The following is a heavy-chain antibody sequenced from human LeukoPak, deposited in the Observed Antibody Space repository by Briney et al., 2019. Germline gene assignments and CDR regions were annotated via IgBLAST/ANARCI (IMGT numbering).Heavy chain of an antibody. D-gene: IGHD3-16*01. CDR1: GGSISSGSYY. CDR2: IYTSGST. J-gene: IGHJ1*01. V-gene: IGHV4-61*02. CDR3: ARGWGPSWGYFQH. Sequence: SETLSLTCTVSGGSISSGSYYWSWIRQPAGKGLEWIGRIYTSGSTNYNPSLKSRVTISVDTSKNQFSLKLSSVTAADTAVYYCARGWGPSWGYFQHWGQGTLVTVSS.